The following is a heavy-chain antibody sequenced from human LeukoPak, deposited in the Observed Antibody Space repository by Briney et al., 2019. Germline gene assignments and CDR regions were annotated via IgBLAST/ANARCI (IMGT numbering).Heavy chain of an antibody. CDR1: GFTITTYA. CDR3: AKGRWGLTINNFDI. CDR2: ISDRGDST. D-gene: IGHD3-9*01. J-gene: IGHJ3*02. Sequence: PGGSLTLSCAASGFTITTYAMGWVRQAPGKGLEWVSDISDRGDSTHYADSVKGRFTISRDSSKNTLYLQINSLRGEDTAVYYCAKGRWGLTINNFDIWGQGTMVTVSS. V-gene: IGHV3-23*01.